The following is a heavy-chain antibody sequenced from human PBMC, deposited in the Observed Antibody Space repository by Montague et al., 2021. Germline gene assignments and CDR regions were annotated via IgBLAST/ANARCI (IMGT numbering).Heavy chain of an antibody. CDR3: ARHGVSSWYRELDGFDI. Sequence: SETLSLTCTVSGGSISGHFWSWVRQPPGKGLDYIGYIYYSGNTNYNPSLKSRVTISVDTSKNQFSLKLSSVTAADTAVYYCARHGVSSWYRELDGFDIWGQGTMVIVSS. J-gene: IGHJ3*02. D-gene: IGHD6-13*01. CDR1: GGSISGHF. CDR2: IYYSGNT. V-gene: IGHV4-59*08.